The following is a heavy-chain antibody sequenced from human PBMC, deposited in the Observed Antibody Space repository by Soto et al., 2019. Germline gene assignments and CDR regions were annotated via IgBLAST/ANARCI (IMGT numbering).Heavy chain of an antibody. J-gene: IGHJ6*02. V-gene: IGHV1-18*01. Sequence: ASVKVSCKSSGYTLSNFGLIWVRQATGQGLEWMGWISAYNGNTNYAQRLQGRVTMTTDTSTSTAYMELRSLRSDDTAVHYCARDPHYYGSGTLALSTYYYYGMDVWGQGTTVNVSS. D-gene: IGHD3-10*01. CDR1: GYTLSNFG. CDR3: ARDPHYYGSGTLALSTYYYYGMDV. CDR2: ISAYNGNT.